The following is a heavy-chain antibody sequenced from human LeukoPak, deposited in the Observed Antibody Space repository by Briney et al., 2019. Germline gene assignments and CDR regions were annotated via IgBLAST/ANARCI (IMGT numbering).Heavy chain of an antibody. Sequence: GGSLRLSCAASGFTFSDYYMSWIRQAPGKGLEWVSYISSSSSYTNYADSVKGRFTISRDNAKNSLYLQMHSLRAEDTAVYYCARDQLAGRWFDPWGQGTLVTVSS. CDR2: ISSSSSYT. J-gene: IGHJ5*02. CDR1: GFTFSDYY. CDR3: ARDQLAGRWFDP. V-gene: IGHV3-11*06.